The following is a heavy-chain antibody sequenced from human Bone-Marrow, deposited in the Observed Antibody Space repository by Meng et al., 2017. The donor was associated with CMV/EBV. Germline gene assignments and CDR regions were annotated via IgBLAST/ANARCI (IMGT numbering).Heavy chain of an antibody. CDR1: EFTFRSYR. J-gene: IGHJ4*02. CDR2: ISYDGSDT. D-gene: IGHD3-3*01. V-gene: IGHV3-30*04. Sequence: GGSLRLSCAASEFTFRSYRMHWVRQAPGKGLEWLAGISYDGSDTYHADSMKGRFTIFRDNSRDTLFLQMDSLRAEDTGVYYCARGDFWSGYYNYIDYWGQGTVVTVSS. CDR3: ARGDFWSGYYNYIDY.